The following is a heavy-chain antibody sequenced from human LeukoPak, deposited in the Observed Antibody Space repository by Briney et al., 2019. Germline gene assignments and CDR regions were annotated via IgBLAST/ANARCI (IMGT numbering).Heavy chain of an antibody. CDR1: GGALNGYH. J-gene: IGHJ6*03. CDR3: ARTTTGTTTANYYYYYYMDV. V-gene: IGHV4-34*01. CDR2: NNHSGST. Sequence: PSGNLSLPCAVSGGALNGYHRGWIRPPPREGLEWVGGNNHSGSTNYNPSLKSRVAISVDTSENQFSLKLSSVTAADTAVYYCARTTTGTTTANYYYYYYMDVWGKGTTVTISS. D-gene: IGHD1-1*01.